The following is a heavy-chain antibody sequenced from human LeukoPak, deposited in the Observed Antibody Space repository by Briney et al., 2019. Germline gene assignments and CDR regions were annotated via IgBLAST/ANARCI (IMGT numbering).Heavy chain of an antibody. J-gene: IGHJ4*02. V-gene: IGHV1-69*05. CDR3: ARGYYGFWSGYSSGGI. CDR2: IIPIFGTA. D-gene: IGHD3-3*01. Sequence: SVKVSCKASGGTFSSYAISWVRQAPGQGLEWMGGIIPIFGTANYAQKFQGRVTITTDESTSTAYMELSSLRSEDTAVYYCARGYYGFWSGYSSGGIWGQGTLVTVSS. CDR1: GGTFSSYA.